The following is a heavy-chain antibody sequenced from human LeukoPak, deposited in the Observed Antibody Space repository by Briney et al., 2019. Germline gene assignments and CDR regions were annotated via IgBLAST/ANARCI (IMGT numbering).Heavy chain of an antibody. J-gene: IGHJ4*02. Sequence: PGGSLRLSCAASGFTFSSYAMSWVRQAPGKGLEWIGYIYYSGSTDYNPSLKSRVTISIHTSKNQFSLKLSSVTAADTAVYYCARRGSGSYHGTFDYWGQGTLVTVSS. D-gene: IGHD1-26*01. CDR2: IYYSGST. CDR1: GFTFSSYA. CDR3: ARRGSGSYHGTFDY. V-gene: IGHV4-59*08.